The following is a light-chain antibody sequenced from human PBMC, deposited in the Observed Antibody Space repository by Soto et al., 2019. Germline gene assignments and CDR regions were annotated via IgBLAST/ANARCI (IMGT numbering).Light chain of an antibody. CDR2: DAS. CDR3: QQYDKLPYT. CDR1: QDISNY. J-gene: IGKJ2*01. Sequence: DIQMTQSPSSLSASVGERVTITCQASQDISNYLNWYQQKPGKAPKLLIYDASNLETGVPSRFSGSGSGTDFTFTISSLQPEDIATYYCQQYDKLPYTFGQGTKLEIK. V-gene: IGKV1-33*01.